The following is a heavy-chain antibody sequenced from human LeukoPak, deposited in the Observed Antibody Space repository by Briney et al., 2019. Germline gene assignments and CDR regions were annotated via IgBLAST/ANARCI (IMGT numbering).Heavy chain of an antibody. D-gene: IGHD4-17*01. J-gene: IGHJ4*02. CDR2: ISYDGSNK. Sequence: GGSLRLSCAASGFTFSSYAMHWVRQAPGKGLEWVAVISYDGSNKYYADSVKGRFTISRDNSKNTLYLQMNSLRAEDTAVYYCARAGDYGDLYYFDYWGQGTLVTVSS. CDR3: ARAGDYGDLYYFDY. V-gene: IGHV3-30-3*01. CDR1: GFTFSSYA.